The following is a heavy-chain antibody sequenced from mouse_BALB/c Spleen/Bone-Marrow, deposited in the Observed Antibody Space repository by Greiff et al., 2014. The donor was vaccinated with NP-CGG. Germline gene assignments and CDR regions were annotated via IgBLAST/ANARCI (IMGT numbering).Heavy chain of an antibody. V-gene: IGHV1-18*01. CDR1: GYTFSEYT. CDR2: IHPNNGGT. D-gene: IGHD2-10*02. Sequence: EVQLQQSGPELVKPGASVKISCKTSGYTFSEYTMHWVKQGHGKSLEWIGGIHPNNGGTYYNQKFKGKATLTVDKSSSTAYMELRSLTSEDSAVYYCARRYGNYHDFYYYAMDYWGQGTSVTVSS. CDR3: ARRYGNYHDFYYYAMDY. J-gene: IGHJ4*01.